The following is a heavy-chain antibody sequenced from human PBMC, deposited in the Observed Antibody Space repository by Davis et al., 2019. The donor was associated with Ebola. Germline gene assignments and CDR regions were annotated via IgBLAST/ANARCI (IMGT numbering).Heavy chain of an antibody. CDR2: IIPIFGTA. Sequence: AASVKVSCKASGYTFTSYGISWVRQAPGQGLEWMGGIIPIFGTANYAQKFQGRVTITADKSTSTAYMELSSLRSEDTAVYYCAIAGGDGYNYRLYYYYGMDVWGQGTTVTVSS. CDR1: GYTFTSYG. J-gene: IGHJ6*02. V-gene: IGHV1-69*06. CDR3: AIAGGDGYNYRLYYYYGMDV. D-gene: IGHD5-24*01.